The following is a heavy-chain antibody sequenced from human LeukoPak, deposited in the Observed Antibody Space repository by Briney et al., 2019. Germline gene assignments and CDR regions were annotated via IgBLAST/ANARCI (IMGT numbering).Heavy chain of an antibody. CDR1: GFTFSDYY. CDR2: ISSSGSTI. V-gene: IGHV3-11*01. Sequence: GGSLILSCAASGFTFSDYYMSWIRPAPGKGLEWVSYISSSGSTIYYADSVKGRFTISRDNAKNSLYLQMNSLRAEDTAVYYCARHGQCSSTSCYTYDFDYWGQGTLVTVSS. J-gene: IGHJ4*02. CDR3: ARHGQCSSTSCYTYDFDY. D-gene: IGHD2-2*01.